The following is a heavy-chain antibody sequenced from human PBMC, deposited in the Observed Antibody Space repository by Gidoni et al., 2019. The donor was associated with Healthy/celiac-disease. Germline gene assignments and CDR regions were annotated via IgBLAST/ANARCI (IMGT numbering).Heavy chain of an antibody. Sequence: EVQLVESGGGLVKPGGSLRLSCAASGFTFSNAWMSWVRQAPGKGLEWVGRIKSKTDGGTTDYAAPVKGRFTISRDDSKNTLYLQMNSLKTEDTAVYYCTTEIPIMYSSGWYGSYLRTPFDYWGQGTLVTVSS. CDR3: TTEIPIMYSSGWYGSYLRTPFDY. J-gene: IGHJ4*02. CDR2: IKSKTDGGTT. CDR1: GFTFSNAW. D-gene: IGHD6-19*01. V-gene: IGHV3-15*01.